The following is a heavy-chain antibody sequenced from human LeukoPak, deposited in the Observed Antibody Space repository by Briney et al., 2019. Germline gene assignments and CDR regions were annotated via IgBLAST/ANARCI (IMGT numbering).Heavy chain of an antibody. CDR3: ARGRNSVYYFNVVAPSYLDY. CDR1: GYTFTGYY. V-gene: IGHV1-2*06. CDR2: INPNSGGT. J-gene: IGHJ4*02. Sequence: ASVKVSCKAFGYTFTGYYMHWVRQAPGQGLEWMGRINPNSGGTNYAQKFQGRVTMTRDTSINTAYMDLSRLRSYATAVYYCARGRNSVYYFNVVAPSYLDYWGQGTLVTLSS. D-gene: IGHD3-22*01.